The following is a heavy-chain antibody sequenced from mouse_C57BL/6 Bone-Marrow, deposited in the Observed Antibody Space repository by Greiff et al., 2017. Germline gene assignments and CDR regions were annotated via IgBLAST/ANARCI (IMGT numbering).Heavy chain of an antibody. D-gene: IGHD1-1*01. J-gene: IGHJ3*01. V-gene: IGHV1-74*01. CDR3: AIWKGRRFAY. CDR2: IHPSASDT. Sequence: VQLQQPGAELVKPGASVKVSCKASGYTFTSYWMHWVKQRPGQGLEWIGRIHPSASDTNYNQKFKGKATLTVDKSSSTAYLLLSSRTAEDAAVYCCAIWKGRRFAYWGQGTLVTVSA. CDR1: GYTFTSYW.